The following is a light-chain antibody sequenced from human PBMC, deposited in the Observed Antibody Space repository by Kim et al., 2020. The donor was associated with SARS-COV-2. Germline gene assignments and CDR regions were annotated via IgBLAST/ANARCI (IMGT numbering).Light chain of an antibody. V-gene: IGKV1-8*01. CDR3: QQYYSDPT. J-gene: IGKJ5*01. CDR1: QDISSY. CDR2: AAS. Sequence: SASTGDRVTITCRASQDISSYLAWYQHKPGKAPKVLIYAASTLQSGVPSRFSGSGSGTDFTLTISCLKSEDFATYYCQQYYSDPTFGQGTRLEIK.